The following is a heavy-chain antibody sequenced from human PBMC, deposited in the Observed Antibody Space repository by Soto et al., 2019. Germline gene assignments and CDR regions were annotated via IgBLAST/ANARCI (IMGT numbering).Heavy chain of an antibody. CDR3: ARIPHSTTSYYDHNFGMDV. CDR1: GGFVNSDTHS. D-gene: IGHD2-2*01. V-gene: IGHV4-61*01. Sequence: SLTCTVSGGFVNSDTHSWSWIRQTPGKRLEWIGFIYSGGSTKNPSLRSRVTMSVDTSKNQFSLKLRSVIVADTATYYCARIPHSTTSYYDHNFGMDVWGQGTTVTVSS. J-gene: IGHJ6*02. CDR2: IYSGGST.